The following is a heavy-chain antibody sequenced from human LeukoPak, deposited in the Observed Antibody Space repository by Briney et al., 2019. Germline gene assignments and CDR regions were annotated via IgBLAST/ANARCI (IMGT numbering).Heavy chain of an antibody. V-gene: IGHV4-34*01. Sequence: PSETLSLTCAVYGGSFSGYYWSWIRQPPGEGLEWIGEINHSGSTNYNPSLKSRVTISVDTSKDQFSLKLSSVTAADTAVYYCARDRGLYSSSSSGAFDIWGQGTMDSVSS. CDR3: ARDRGLYSSSSSGAFDI. CDR1: GGSFSGYY. CDR2: INHSGST. J-gene: IGHJ3*02. D-gene: IGHD6-6*01.